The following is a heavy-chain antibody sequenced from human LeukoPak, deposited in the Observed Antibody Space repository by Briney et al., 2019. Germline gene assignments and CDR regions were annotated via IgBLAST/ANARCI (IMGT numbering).Heavy chain of an antibody. CDR1: GGSFSGYY. CDR2: INHSGST. V-gene: IGHV4-34*01. D-gene: IGHD1-7*01. CDR3: ARRFPRGTRFDY. J-gene: IGHJ4*02. Sequence: PSETLSLTCAVYGGSFSGYYWSWIRQPPGEGLEWIGEINHSGSTNYNPSLKSRVTISVDTSKNQFSLKLSSVTAADTAVYYCARRFPRGTRFDYWGQGTLVTVSS.